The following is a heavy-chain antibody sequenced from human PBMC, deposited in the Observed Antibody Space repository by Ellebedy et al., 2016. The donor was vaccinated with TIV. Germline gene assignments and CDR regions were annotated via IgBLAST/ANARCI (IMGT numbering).Heavy chain of an antibody. D-gene: IGHD6-6*01. V-gene: IGHV3-7*01. J-gene: IGHJ4*02. CDR1: GFTFRNYW. CDR3: ARVSSSSPGWFDY. Sequence: GESLKISCAASGFTFRNYWMSWVRQAPGKGLEWVANIKQDGSEKYYVDSVEGRFTISKDNAKNTLYLQMNSLRAEDTAVYYCARVSSSSPGWFDYWGQGTLVTVSS. CDR2: IKQDGSEK.